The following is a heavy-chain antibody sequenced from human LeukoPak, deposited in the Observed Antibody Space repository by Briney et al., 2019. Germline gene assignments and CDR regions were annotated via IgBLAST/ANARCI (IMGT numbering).Heavy chain of an antibody. CDR2: ISGSGGST. Sequence: PGGSLRLSCAASGFSFRSYGMSWVRQAPGKGLEWVSGISGSGGSTYYADSVKGRFTISRDYSRNTLYLQMSSLRADDTAVYYCAKTPLAVAPGDFFDYWGQGTLVTVSS. V-gene: IGHV3-23*01. CDR3: AKTPLAVAPGDFFDY. CDR1: GFSFRSYG. J-gene: IGHJ4*02. D-gene: IGHD6-19*01.